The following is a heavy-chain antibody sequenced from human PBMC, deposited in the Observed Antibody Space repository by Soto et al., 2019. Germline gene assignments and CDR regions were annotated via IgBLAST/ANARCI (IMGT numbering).Heavy chain of an antibody. Sequence: EVQLVESGGGLVQPGGSLRLSCAASGFTFSRFWMHWVRQAPGKGLLCVSRIDSDGSSTNYADSVKGRFTVSRDNAKNTLYLQMNSLRAEDTAVYYCARVGGYNWFDTWGQGTLVTVSS. CDR2: IDSDGSST. J-gene: IGHJ5*02. CDR1: GFTFSRFW. V-gene: IGHV3-74*01. CDR3: ARVGGYNWFDT.